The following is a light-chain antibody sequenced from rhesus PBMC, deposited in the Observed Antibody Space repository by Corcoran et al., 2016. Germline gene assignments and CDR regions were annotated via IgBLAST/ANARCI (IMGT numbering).Light chain of an antibody. CDR1: LSIRSG. V-gene: IGKV1-22*01. CDR3: LQYSSSPLT. CDR2: KGS. Sequence: DIQMTQSPSSLSASVGDTVTITCLPTLSIRSGLDWYQQKPGKSLNLLINKGSRLQSGVPSRFSGSGSGTDFTLTISSLAPEDFATYYCLQYSSSPLTFGGGTKVEIQ. J-gene: IGKJ4*01.